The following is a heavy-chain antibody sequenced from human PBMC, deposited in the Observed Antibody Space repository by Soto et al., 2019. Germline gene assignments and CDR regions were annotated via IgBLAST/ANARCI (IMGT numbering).Heavy chain of an antibody. J-gene: IGHJ3*02. V-gene: IGHV5-51*03. CDR2: IYPGDSDT. Sequence: EVHLVQSGAEVKKPGESLKISCKASGYDFTSYWIGWVRQKPGKGLEWMAMIYPGDSDTRDSPSFQGQVTISADKSTSPAYLQWSNLKASDTAMYYCARRRSSTAFDIWGQGTMVTVSS. CDR3: ARRRSSTAFDI. CDR1: GYDFTSYW. D-gene: IGHD2-2*01.